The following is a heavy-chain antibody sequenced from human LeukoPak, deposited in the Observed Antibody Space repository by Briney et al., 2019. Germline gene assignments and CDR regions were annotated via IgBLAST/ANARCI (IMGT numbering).Heavy chain of an antibody. V-gene: IGHV3-7*01. CDR1: GFTFSSYA. CDR2: IKQDGSEK. J-gene: IGHJ4*02. Sequence: GGSLRLSCAASGFTFSSYAMSWVRQAPGKGLEWVANIKQDGSEKYYVDSVKGRFTISRDNAKNSLYLQMNSLRVEDTAVYYCARRYFDYWGQGTQVTVSS. CDR3: ARRYFDY.